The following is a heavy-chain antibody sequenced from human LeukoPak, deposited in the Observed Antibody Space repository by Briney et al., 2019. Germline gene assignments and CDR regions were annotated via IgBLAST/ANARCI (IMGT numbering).Heavy chain of an antibody. J-gene: IGHJ4*02. V-gene: IGHV3-48*02. CDR3: AKSSYYDSSGYYREYYFDF. Sequence: GGSLRLSCAASGFTFSSYSMNWVRQAPGKGLEWVSYISSSSSTIYYADSVKGRFTISRDNSKNTLYLQMNSLRDEDTAVYYCAKSSYYDSSGYYREYYFDFWGQGTLVTVSS. CDR2: ISSSSSTI. D-gene: IGHD3-22*01. CDR1: GFTFSSYS.